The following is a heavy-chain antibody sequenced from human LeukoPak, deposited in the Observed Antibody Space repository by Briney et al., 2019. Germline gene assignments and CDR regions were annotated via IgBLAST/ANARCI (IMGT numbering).Heavy chain of an antibody. D-gene: IGHD4/OR15-4a*01. CDR1: GFTFSSFA. CDR2: ISGAGGST. CDR3: AKGHTDYGTGFDL. Sequence: GGSLRLSCAASGFTFSSFAISWVRQAPGKGLESVSHISGAGGSTYYADSVKGRFTISRDNSKNTLYLQMNSLRAEDTAVYYCAKGHTDYGTGFDLWGQGALVTVSS. J-gene: IGHJ4*02. V-gene: IGHV3-23*01.